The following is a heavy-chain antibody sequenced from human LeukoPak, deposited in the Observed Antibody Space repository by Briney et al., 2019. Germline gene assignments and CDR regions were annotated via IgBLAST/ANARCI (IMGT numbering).Heavy chain of an antibody. D-gene: IGHD3-16*01. Sequence: ASVKVSCKASGGTFSSYAISWVRQAPGHGLEWMGGIIPIFGTANSAQKFHGRVTITADKSTSTAYMELSSLRSEDTAVYYCARELGNYFDYWGQGTLVTVSS. J-gene: IGHJ4*02. V-gene: IGHV1-69*06. CDR1: GGTFSSYA. CDR3: ARELGNYFDY. CDR2: IIPIFGTA.